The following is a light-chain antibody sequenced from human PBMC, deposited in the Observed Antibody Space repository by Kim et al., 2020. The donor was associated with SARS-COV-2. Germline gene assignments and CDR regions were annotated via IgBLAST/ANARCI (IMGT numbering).Light chain of an antibody. V-gene: IGKV1-33*01. CDR1: QDINNY. J-gene: IGKJ3*01. CDR2: DAS. Sequence: ASVGDRVTITCQASQDINNYLNWYQQKPGKAPKLQIYDASNLETGDPSRFNRSGSGTDFTFTISSLQPEDIATYYCQQYDNHPFTYGPGTKVDIK. CDR3: QQYDNHPFT.